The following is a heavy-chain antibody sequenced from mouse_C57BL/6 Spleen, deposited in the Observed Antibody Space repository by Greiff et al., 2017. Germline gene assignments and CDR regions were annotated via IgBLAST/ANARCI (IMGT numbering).Heavy chain of an antibody. CDR2: IDPSDSYT. Sequence: QVQLQQSGAELVMPGASVKLSCKASGYTFTSYWMHWVKQRPGQGLEWIGEIDPSDSYTNYNQKFKGKSTLTVDKSSSTAYMQLSSLTSEDSAVYYCARRGYRYFDVWGTGTTVTVSS. CDR3: ARRGYRYFDV. J-gene: IGHJ1*03. V-gene: IGHV1-69*01. CDR1: GYTFTSYW.